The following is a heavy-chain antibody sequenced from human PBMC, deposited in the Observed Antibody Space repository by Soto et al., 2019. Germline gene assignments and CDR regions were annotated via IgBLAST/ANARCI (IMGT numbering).Heavy chain of an antibody. CDR1: GYTFTAYY. Sequence: QVQLVQSGAEVEKPGASVKVSCKASGYTFTAYYVHWVRQAPGQGLEWMGWINPNSGVTNYAHKFQGRVTMTRDTSISTAYMELSRLRSDDTAVYYCARGGAVAGTERGQGTLVTVSS. CDR3: ARGGAVAGTE. D-gene: IGHD6-19*01. J-gene: IGHJ4*02. V-gene: IGHV1-2*02. CDR2: INPNSGVT.